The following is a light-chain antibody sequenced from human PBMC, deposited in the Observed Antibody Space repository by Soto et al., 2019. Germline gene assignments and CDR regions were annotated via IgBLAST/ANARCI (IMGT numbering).Light chain of an antibody. CDR3: GTWDSSLSAL. V-gene: IGLV2-14*02. CDR2: EVS. CDR1: SSDVGSYNL. Sequence: QAVVTQPASVSGSPGQSITISCTGTSSDVGSYNLVSWYQQHPGKAPKLMIYEVSKRPSGVSNRFSGSKSGTSATLGITGLQTGDEADYYCGTWDSSLSALFGGGTKVTVL. J-gene: IGLJ2*01.